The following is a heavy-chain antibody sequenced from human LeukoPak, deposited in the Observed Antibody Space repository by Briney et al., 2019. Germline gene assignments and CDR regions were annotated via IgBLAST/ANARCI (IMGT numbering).Heavy chain of an antibody. D-gene: IGHD6-13*01. CDR3: ARGYSSSWYFDY. J-gene: IGHJ4*02. Sequence: GESLKISCKASGYSFTNFWLGWVRQVPGKGLEWMGIIYPGDSDTRCSPSFQGQVTISADKSISTAYLQWSSLKASDTAMYYCARGYSSSWYFDYWGQGTLVTVSS. CDR2: IYPGDSDT. V-gene: IGHV5-51*01. CDR1: GYSFTNFW.